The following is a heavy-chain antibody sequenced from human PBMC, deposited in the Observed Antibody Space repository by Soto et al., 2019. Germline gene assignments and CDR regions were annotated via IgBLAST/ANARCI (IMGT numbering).Heavy chain of an antibody. J-gene: IGHJ6*01. D-gene: IGHD1-26*01. V-gene: IGHV4-59*01. CDR3: ARGVPGTYSGYYGMDV. CDR2: IYNSGST. CDR1: GGSISNYY. Sequence: QVQLQESGPGLVKPSETLSLTCTVSGGSISNYYWIWIRQPPGRGLEWIGYIYNSGSTNYNPSLKSRVTISVDTSNNHLSLKLSSVTAADTAVYYCARGVPGTYSGYYGMDVW.